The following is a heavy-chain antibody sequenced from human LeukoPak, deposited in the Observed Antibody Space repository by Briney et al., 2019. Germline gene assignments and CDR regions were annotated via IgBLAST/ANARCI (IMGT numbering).Heavy chain of an antibody. CDR2: IYYSGST. CDR3: ASRRRLGYYYYH. D-gene: IGHD3-10*01. Sequence: PSETLSLTCTVSGGSISSSSYYSGWIRQPPGKGLEWIVSIYYSGSTYYNPSLKSRVTISVDTSKNQFSLKLSSVTAADTAVYYGASRRRLGYYYYHWGQGTLVTVSS. J-gene: IGHJ4*02. CDR1: GGSISSSSYY. V-gene: IGHV4-39*01.